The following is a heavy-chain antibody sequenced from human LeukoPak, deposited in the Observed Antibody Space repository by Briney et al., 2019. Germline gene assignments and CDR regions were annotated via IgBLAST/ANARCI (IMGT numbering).Heavy chain of an antibody. CDR1: GGSISSSSYY. V-gene: IGHV4-30-4*08. D-gene: IGHD3-10*01. CDR3: ARDFLWFGESDEYYGMDV. Sequence: SETLSLTCTVSGGSISSSSYYWGWIRQPPGKGLEWIGYIYYSGSTYYNPSLKSRVTISVDTSKNQFSLKLSSVTAADTAVYYCARDFLWFGESDEYYGMDVWGKGTTVTVSS. J-gene: IGHJ6*04. CDR2: IYYSGST.